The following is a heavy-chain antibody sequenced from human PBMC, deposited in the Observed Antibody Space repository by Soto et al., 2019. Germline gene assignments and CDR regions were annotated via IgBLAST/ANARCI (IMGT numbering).Heavy chain of an antibody. V-gene: IGHV3-9*01. CDR2: ISWNSGSI. J-gene: IGHJ6*03. CDR1: GFTFDDYA. D-gene: IGHD3-3*01. CDR3: AKVPVLRFLEEIHSAKYYYYYYMDV. Sequence: GGSLRLSCAASGFTFDDYAMHWVRQAPGKGLEWVSGISWNSGSIGYADSVKGRFTISRDNAKNSLYLQMNSLRAEDTALYYCAKVPVLRFLEEIHSAKYYYYYYMDVWGKGTTVTVSS.